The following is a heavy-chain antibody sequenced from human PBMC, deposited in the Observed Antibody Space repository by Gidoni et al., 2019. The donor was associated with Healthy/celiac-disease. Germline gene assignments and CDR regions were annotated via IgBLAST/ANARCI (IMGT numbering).Heavy chain of an antibody. V-gene: IGHV3-21*01. CDR1: GFTFSSYS. CDR3: ASLSSPYSSSWRVDY. Sequence: EVQLVESGGGLVKPGGSLRLSCAASGFTFSSYSMNWVRQAPGKGLEWVSSISSSSSYIYYADSVKGRFTISRDNAKNSLYLQMNSLRAEDTAVYYCASLSSPYSSSWRVDYWGQGTLVTVSS. J-gene: IGHJ4*02. CDR2: ISSSSSYI. D-gene: IGHD6-13*01.